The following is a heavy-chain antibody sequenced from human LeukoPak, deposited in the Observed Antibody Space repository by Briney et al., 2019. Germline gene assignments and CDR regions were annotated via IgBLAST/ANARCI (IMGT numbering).Heavy chain of an antibody. CDR3: ARLSSDRLDP. V-gene: IGHV4-34*01. CDR2: INHSGST. D-gene: IGHD3-10*01. CDR1: GGSFSGYY. J-gene: IGHJ5*02. Sequence: PSETLSLTCAVYGGSFSGYYWSWIRQPPGKGLEWIGEINHSGSTNYNPSLKSRVTISVDTSKNQFSLKLSSVTAADTAVYYCARLSSDRLDPWGQGTLVTDSS.